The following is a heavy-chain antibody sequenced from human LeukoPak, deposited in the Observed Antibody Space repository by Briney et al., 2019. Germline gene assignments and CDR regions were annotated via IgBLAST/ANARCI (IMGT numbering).Heavy chain of an antibody. D-gene: IGHD2-21*01. Sequence: SETLSLTCTVSGGSVSSYYWSWMRQSPGKGLEWIGYVYYSGSTNYNPALKSRVTISLGTSENQFSLKLSSVTAADTAVYYCAREANSPTARYWYFDLWGRGTQVTVSS. CDR2: VYYSGST. J-gene: IGHJ2*01. CDR1: GGSVSSYY. CDR3: AREANSPTARYWYFDL. V-gene: IGHV4-59*02.